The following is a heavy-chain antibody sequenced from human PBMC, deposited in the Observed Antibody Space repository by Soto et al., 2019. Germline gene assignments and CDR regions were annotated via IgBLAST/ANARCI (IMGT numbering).Heavy chain of an antibody. CDR2: ISGSGDRT. V-gene: IGHV3-23*01. J-gene: IGHJ3*02. CDR3: AREGGDGYNSNAFDI. CDR1: GFTFGTYA. D-gene: IGHD5-12*01. Sequence: LRLSCEASGFTFGTYAMRWVRQAPGKGLEWVSGISGSGDRTHYADSVKGRFSISRDNSQNTLHLQMNSLRAEDTAVYYCAREGGDGYNSNAFDIWGQGTMVTVSS.